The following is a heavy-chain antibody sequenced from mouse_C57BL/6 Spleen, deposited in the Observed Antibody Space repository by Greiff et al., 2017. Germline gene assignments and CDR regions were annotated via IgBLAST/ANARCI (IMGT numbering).Heavy chain of an antibody. J-gene: IGHJ3*01. V-gene: IGHV1-54*01. CDR1: GYAFTNYL. D-gene: IGHD3-2*01. Sequence: VQLQQSGAELVRPGTSVKVSCKASGYAFTNYLIEWVKQRPGQGLEWIGVINPGSGGTNYNEKFKGKATLTADKSSSTAYMQLSSLTSEVSAVYFCAISTSRAPGAYWGQGTLVTVSA. CDR2: INPGSGGT. CDR3: AISTSRAPGAY.